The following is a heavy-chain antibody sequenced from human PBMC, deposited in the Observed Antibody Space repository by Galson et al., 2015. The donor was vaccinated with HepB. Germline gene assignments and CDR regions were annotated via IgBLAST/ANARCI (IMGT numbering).Heavy chain of an antibody. CDR1: GGTFSNHV. CDR3: ARGNYGMDV. V-gene: IGHV1-69*13. Sequence: SVKVSCKASGGTFSNHVINWVRQAPGQGLEWMGGIIPMFGEPRHAQKFQDRITLSADASTSTAYMEVTSLQSADTAVYYCARGNYGMDVWGQGTQSSSP. CDR2: IIPMFGEP. J-gene: IGHJ6*02.